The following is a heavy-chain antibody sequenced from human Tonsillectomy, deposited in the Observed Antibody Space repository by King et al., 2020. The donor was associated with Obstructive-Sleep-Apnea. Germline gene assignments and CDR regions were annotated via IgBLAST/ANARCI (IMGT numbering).Heavy chain of an antibody. Sequence: VQLPQWGAGLLKPSETLSLTCAVYGGSFSGYYWSWIRQPPGKGLEWIGEINHSGSTNYNPSLKSRVTISVDTSKNQFSLKLSSVTAADTAVYYCARSTQSEYYDFWSGGNWFDPWGQGTLVTVSS. CDR3: ARSTQSEYYDFWSGGNWFDP. D-gene: IGHD3-3*01. V-gene: IGHV4-34*01. CDR1: GGSFSGYY. CDR2: INHSGST. J-gene: IGHJ5*02.